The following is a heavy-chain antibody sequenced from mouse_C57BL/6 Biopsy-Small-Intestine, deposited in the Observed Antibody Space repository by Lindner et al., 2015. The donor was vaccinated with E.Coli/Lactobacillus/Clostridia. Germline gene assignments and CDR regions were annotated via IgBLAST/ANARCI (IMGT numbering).Heavy chain of an antibody. J-gene: IGHJ4*01. CDR2: IDTNTGNP. CDR1: GYTFANYG. V-gene: IGHV9-3*02. CDR3: ARIGRWLQMKVPDY. D-gene: IGHD5-1*01. Sequence: VKVSCKASGYTFANYGITWVRQAPGQGLEWIGWIDTNTGNPTYAQGFTGRFVFSLDASVSTAYLQINSLKTEDTAVYFCARIGRWLQMKVPDYWGQGTLVTVSS.